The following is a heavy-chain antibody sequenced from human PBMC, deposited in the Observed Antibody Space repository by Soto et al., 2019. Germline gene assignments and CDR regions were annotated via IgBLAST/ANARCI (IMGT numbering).Heavy chain of an antibody. J-gene: IGHJ4*02. CDR1: GFTFSTYN. D-gene: IGHD1-1*01. CDR3: ARGGFGGTTGAPREYYFDY. CDR2: ISSSSSYI. V-gene: IGHV3-21*01. Sequence: EVQLVESGGGLVKPGGSLRLSCAASGFTFSTYNMNWVRQAPGKGLEWVSSISSSSSYIYYADSAKGRFTISRDNAKNSLYLQMNGLRAEDTAVYYCARGGFGGTTGAPREYYFDYWGQGTLVTVSS.